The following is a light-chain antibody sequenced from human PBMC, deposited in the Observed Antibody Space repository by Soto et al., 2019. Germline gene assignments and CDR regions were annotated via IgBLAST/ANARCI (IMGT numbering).Light chain of an antibody. J-gene: IGKJ5*01. CDR3: QQCYSPPLT. V-gene: IGKV1-39*01. CDR2: ASS. Sequence: DSALTRTPSPLSPSVGDRVPITCRASQSISRWLAWYQRKAGKAPKLLIYASSSLESGVPSRFSGSASGTDFTLTINILQPEDFASYYCQQCYSPPLTFGQGT. CDR1: QSISRW.